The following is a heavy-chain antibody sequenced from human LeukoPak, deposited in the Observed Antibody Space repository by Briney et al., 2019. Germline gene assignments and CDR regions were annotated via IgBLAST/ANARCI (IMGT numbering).Heavy chain of an antibody. CDR2: ISSDASIT. D-gene: IGHD2-15*01. CDR1: GFTYSTYW. Sequence: GGSLRLSCAASGFTYSTYWMHWVRQDPGKELVWVSRISSDASITSYADPVKGRSTISRDNAKNTLYLQMNSLRAEDTALYYCATSARTYLGSSLDYWGQGTLVTVSS. J-gene: IGHJ4*02. V-gene: IGHV3-74*01. CDR3: ATSARTYLGSSLDY.